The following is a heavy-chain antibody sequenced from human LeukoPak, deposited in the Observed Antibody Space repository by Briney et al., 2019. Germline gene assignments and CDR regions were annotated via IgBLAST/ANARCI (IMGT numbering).Heavy chain of an antibody. V-gene: IGHV3-74*01. J-gene: IGHJ4*02. D-gene: IGHD2-21*02. Sequence: GGSLRPSCAASGFTFSSYAMNWVRQAPGKGLEWVSRINADGSSTNYADSVKGRFTISRDNAKNTLYLQMNGLRAEDTAVYYCARGEVTALRSWGQGTLVTVSS. CDR3: ARGEVTALRS. CDR2: INADGSST. CDR1: GFTFSSYA.